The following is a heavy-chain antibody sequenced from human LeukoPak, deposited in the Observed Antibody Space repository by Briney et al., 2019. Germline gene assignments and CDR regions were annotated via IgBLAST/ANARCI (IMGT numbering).Heavy chain of an antibody. V-gene: IGHV4-59*01. CDR2: VYYSGTT. J-gene: IGHJ4*02. CDR3: ARYLSSGLDY. Sequence: SETLSLTCTVSGGSLNGYYWSWIRQTPGKGREWIAYVYYSGTTSYNPSLKSRVTTSVDTSKNQFSLKLSSVTAADTAVYYCARYLSSGLDYWSQGTFVTVSS. D-gene: IGHD3-10*01. CDR1: GGSLNGYY.